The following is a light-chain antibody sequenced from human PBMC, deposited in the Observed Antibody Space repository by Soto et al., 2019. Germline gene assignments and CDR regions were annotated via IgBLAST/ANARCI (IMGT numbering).Light chain of an antibody. CDR3: QQYGSSPCT. Sequence: EIVLTQSPATLSLSPGERATLSCRASQSVSSSYLAWYQQKPGQAPRLLIYGASSRATGIPDRFSGSGSGTDFTLTISRLEPEDFAVYYCQQYGSSPCTFGQGTRWIS. CDR1: QSVSSSY. V-gene: IGKV3-20*01. CDR2: GAS. J-gene: IGKJ1*01.